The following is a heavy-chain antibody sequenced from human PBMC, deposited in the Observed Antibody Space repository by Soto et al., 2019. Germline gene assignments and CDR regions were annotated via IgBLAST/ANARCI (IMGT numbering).Heavy chain of an antibody. J-gene: IGHJ5*02. D-gene: IGHD6-19*01. CDR3: AKVAVAGTNWFDP. CDR1: GYTFTNYG. Sequence: ASVKVSCKASGYTFTNYGITWVRQAPGQGLEWMGWISAYNGNTNYAQKLQGRVTMTTDTSTSTAYMELRSLRSDDTAVYYCAKVAVAGTNWFDPWGQGTLVTVSS. CDR2: ISAYNGNT. V-gene: IGHV1-18*01.